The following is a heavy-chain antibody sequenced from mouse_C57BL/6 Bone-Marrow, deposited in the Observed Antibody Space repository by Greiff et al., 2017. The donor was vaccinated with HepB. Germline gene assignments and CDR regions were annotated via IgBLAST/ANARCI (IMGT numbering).Heavy chain of an antibody. J-gene: IGHJ4*01. Sequence: QVQLQQPGAELVKPGASVKLSCKASGYTFTSYWMHWVKQRPGQGLEWIGMIHPNSGSTNYNEKFKSKATLTVDKSSSTAYMQLSSLTSEDSAVYYCAKIDYGNVYYYAMDYWGQGTSVTVSS. CDR3: AKIDYGNVYYYAMDY. D-gene: IGHD2-1*01. V-gene: IGHV1-64*01. CDR1: GYTFTSYW. CDR2: IHPNSGST.